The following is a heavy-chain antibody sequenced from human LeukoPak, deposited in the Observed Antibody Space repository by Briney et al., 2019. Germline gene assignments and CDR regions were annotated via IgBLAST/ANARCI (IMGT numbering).Heavy chain of an antibody. D-gene: IGHD2-8*02. CDR3: ARINLVFDY. V-gene: IGHV3-48*03. J-gene: IGHJ4*02. CDR2: ISASGDTM. CDR1: GFTFRHYG. Sequence: GGSLRLSCAASGFTFRHYGMNWVRKAPGKGLEWVSYISASGDTMFYADSVKGRLTISRDNAKNSLYLQVNSLRAEDTAVYCCARINLVFDYWGRGTLVTVSS.